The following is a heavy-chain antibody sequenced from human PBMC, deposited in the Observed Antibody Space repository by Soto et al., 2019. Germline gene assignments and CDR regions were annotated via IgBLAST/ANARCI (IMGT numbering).Heavy chain of an antibody. CDR2: IYYSGNT. V-gene: IGHV4-59*08. CDR3: ARRYTTSWPEYLQH. J-gene: IGHJ1*01. D-gene: IGHD3-16*02. CDR1: GGSISNYY. Sequence: QVQLQESGPGLVKPSETLSLTCTVSGGSISNYYWSWIRQPPGKGLEYIGYIYYSGNTNYNPSLKRRVAIPVDTSKNRVSLKLTCVHAADTAVYYCARRYTTSWPEYLQHWGQGTLVTVCS.